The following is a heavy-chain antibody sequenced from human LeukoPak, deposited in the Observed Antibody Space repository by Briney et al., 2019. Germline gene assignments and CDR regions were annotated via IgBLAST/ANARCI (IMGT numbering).Heavy chain of an antibody. CDR1: RYTLTELS. D-gene: IGHD2-2*01. V-gene: IGHV1-24*01. CDR3: ATDIVVVPADLFDY. Sequence: GASVKVSCKVSRYTLTELSMHWVRQAPGKGLEWMGGFDPEDGETIYAQKFQGRVTMTEDTSTDTAYMELSSLRSEDTAVYYCATDIVVVPADLFDYWGQGTLVTVSS. J-gene: IGHJ4*02. CDR2: FDPEDGET.